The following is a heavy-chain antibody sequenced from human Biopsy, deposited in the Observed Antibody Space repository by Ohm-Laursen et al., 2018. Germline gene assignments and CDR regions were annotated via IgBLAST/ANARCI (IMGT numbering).Heavy chain of an antibody. D-gene: IGHD3-22*01. CDR3: VRGVDYYDPYHYYALDV. CDR2: INHSGRT. V-gene: IGHV4-34*01. Sequence: TLSLTCAVYGESFNGYYWSWIRRTPGKGLEWIGEINHSGRTNYNPSLKSRVTISVDTSKNQFSLKVRSVTAADTAVYYCVRGVDYYDPYHYYALDVWAKGRRSPSP. J-gene: IGHJ6*02. CDR1: GESFNGYY.